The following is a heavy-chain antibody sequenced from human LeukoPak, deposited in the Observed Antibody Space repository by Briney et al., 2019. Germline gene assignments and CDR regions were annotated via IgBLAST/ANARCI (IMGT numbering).Heavy chain of an antibody. J-gene: IGHJ4*02. D-gene: IGHD5-18*01. Sequence: GGALRLTCAAAGFGYGDFYMTWLRQTPGKGPEWLSYISMNGTDMDYADSVRGRFTISRDNAKDTLYLQMNSLGAEDTAIYHCAKGHTYGMIWGQGTQVTVSS. CDR2: ISMNGTDM. CDR1: GFGYGDFY. CDR3: AKGHTYGMI. V-gene: IGHV3-11*01.